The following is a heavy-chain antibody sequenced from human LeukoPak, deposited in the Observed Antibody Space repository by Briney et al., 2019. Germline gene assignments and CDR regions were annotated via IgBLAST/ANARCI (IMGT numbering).Heavy chain of an antibody. V-gene: IGHV3-49*04. Sequence: GGSLRLSCTASGFTFSDYAMTWVRQARGKGLEWVGFIRSKAFGGTTEYGASVTGRVTISRDDSKNIAYLQMNSLNTEDSAVYYCTRESSPWDTDYDYMDVWGQGTTVTVSS. CDR3: TRESSPWDTDYDYMDV. J-gene: IGHJ6*02. D-gene: IGHD4/OR15-4a*01. CDR2: IRSKAFGGTT. CDR1: GFTFSDYA.